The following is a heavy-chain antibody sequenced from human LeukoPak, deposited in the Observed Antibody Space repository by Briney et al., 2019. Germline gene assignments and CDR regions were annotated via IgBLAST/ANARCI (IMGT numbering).Heavy chain of an antibody. Sequence: SETLSLTCTVSGGSISSSSYYWGWIRQPPGKGLEWIGSIYYSGSTYYNPTLKSRVSIFVDTSKNQFSLKLSSVTAADTAVYYCARHPSRPTYFDYWGQGILVTVSS. CDR1: GGSISSSSYY. CDR2: IYYSGST. D-gene: IGHD6-13*01. V-gene: IGHV4-39*01. J-gene: IGHJ4*02. CDR3: ARHPSRPTYFDY.